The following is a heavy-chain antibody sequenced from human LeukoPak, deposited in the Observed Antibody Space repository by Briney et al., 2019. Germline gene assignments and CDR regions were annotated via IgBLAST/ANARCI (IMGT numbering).Heavy chain of an antibody. CDR2: IHHGGTT. J-gene: IGHJ6*03. CDR1: GGSIASGNW. CDR3: AKKDYYYMDV. Sequence: SETLSLTCAVSGGSIASGNWWTWVRQSPGKGLEWIGEIHHGGTTNYNPSLKSRVTISVDKSKNQFSLKLNSVTAADTAVYYCAKKDYYYMDVWGKGTTVTVSS. V-gene: IGHV4-4*02.